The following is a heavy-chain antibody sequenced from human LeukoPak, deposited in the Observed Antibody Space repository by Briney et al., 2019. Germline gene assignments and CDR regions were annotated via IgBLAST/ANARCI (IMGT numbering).Heavy chain of an antibody. CDR2: MWYDGSNK. CDR1: GFTFSNYG. D-gene: IGHD3-16*02. J-gene: IGHJ4*02. Sequence: GGSLRLSCAASGFTFSNYGMHWVRQAPGKGLEWVAVMWYDGSNKYYTDSVKGRFTISRDNSKNTLYLQMNSLRAEDTAVYYCAREGTSLVIAYWGQGTLVTVSS. V-gene: IGHV3-33*01. CDR3: AREGTSLVIAY.